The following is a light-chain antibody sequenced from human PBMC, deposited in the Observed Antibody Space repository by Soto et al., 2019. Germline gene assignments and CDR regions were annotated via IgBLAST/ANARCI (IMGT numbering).Light chain of an antibody. V-gene: IGKV1-39*01. Sequence: DMQMTQSPSSLSASIGDTITISCRASQNIERYLNWYQHKEVRAPQLLMFAAANLESGVPSRFRGSGSGTDFTLTISSLQPEDFATYYCQQTYSTIHSVGQGTKVDSK. CDR2: AAA. J-gene: IGKJ2*01. CDR3: QQTYSTIHS. CDR1: QNIERY.